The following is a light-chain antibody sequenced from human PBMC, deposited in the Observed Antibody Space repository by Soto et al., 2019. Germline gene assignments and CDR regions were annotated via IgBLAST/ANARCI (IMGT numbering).Light chain of an antibody. J-gene: IGKJ4*01. CDR1: QGISSW. V-gene: IGKV1-12*01. CDR3: QQANSFPLT. Sequence: DILMTQSQSSLSASVGRTVTLPCRAGQGISSWLAWYQQKPGKAPKLLMYAASSLQSGVPSRFSGSGSGTEFTLTISSLHPEDFATYYCQQANSFPLTVGGGTKV. CDR2: AAS.